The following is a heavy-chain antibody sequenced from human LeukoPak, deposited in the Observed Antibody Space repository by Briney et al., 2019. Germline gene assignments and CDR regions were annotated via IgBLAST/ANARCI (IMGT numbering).Heavy chain of an antibody. Sequence: ASVKVSCKASGYTFTSYAMNWVRQAPGQGLEWMGWINTNTGNPTYAQGFTGRFVFSLDTSVSTAYLQISSLKAEDTAVYYCSGITFGGVIENWFDPWGQGTLVTVSS. CDR2: INTNTGNP. CDR3: SGITFGGVIENWFDP. D-gene: IGHD3-16*02. V-gene: IGHV7-4-1*02. CDR1: GYTFTSYA. J-gene: IGHJ5*02.